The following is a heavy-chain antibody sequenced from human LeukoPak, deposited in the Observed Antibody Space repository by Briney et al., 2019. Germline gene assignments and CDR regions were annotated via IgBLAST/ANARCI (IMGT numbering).Heavy chain of an antibody. CDR2: ICYSGST. J-gene: IGHJ4*02. CDR1: GGSISSYY. Sequence: PSETLSLTCTVSGGSISSYYWSWIRQPPGKGLEWIGYICYSGSTNYNPSLKSRVTISVDTSKNQFSLKLSSVTAADTAVYYCARADCSSTSCPFDYWGQGTLVTVSS. V-gene: IGHV4-59*01. CDR3: ARADCSSTSCPFDY. D-gene: IGHD2-2*01.